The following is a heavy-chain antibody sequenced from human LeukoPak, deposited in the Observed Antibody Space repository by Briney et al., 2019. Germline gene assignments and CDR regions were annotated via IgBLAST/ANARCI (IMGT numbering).Heavy chain of an antibody. CDR3: ARWRHDAFDI. V-gene: IGHV4-59*08. J-gene: IGHJ3*02. CDR2: IYYSGST. Sequence: PSETLSLTCTVSGGSLSSYYWSWIRQPPGKGLEWIGYIYYSGSTSYNPSLKSRVTISVDTSKNQFSLKLRSVTAADTAVYYCARWRHDAFDIWGQGTMVTVSS. CDR1: GGSLSSYY.